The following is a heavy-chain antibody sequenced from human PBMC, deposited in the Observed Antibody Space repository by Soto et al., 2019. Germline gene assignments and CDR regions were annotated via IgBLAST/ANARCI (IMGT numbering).Heavy chain of an antibody. CDR2: INPNSGGT. J-gene: IGHJ3*02. Sequence: QVQLVQSGAEVKKPGASVKVSCKASGYTFTGYYMHWVRQAPGQGLEWMGWINPNSGGTNYAQKFQGLRTKNSDTSISTAYLELSRLRSDEKAWYYCASGDSFDILDQGTMVTVSS. CDR3: ASGDSFDI. V-gene: IGHV1-2*04. CDR1: GYTFTGYY.